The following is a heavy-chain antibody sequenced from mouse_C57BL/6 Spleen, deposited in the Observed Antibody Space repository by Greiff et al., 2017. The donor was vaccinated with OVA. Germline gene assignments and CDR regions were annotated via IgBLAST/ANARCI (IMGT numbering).Heavy chain of an antibody. CDR1: GYAFSSSW. Sequence: QVQLQQSGPELVKPGASVKISCKASGYAFSSSWMNWVKQRSGKGLEWIGRIYPGDGDTNYNGKFKGKATLTADKSSSPAYLQLSSLTSEDSAVYFCAPFITPVGSYWGQGPLVTVSA. CDR2: IYPGDGDT. CDR3: APFITPVGSY. V-gene: IGHV1-82*01. J-gene: IGHJ3*01. D-gene: IGHD1-1*01.